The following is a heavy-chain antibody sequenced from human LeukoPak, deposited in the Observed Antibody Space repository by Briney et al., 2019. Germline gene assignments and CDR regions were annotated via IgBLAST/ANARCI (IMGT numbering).Heavy chain of an antibody. CDR3: ARDQYYSSSD. V-gene: IGHV3-7*03. J-gene: IGHJ4*02. CDR2: IKQDGSEK. Sequence: GGSLRLSCAASGFTFSNYWMSWVRQAPGKGLEWVANIKQDGSEKYYVDSVKGRFTISRDNAKKSLFLQMNSLRAEDTAVYYCARDQYYSSSDWGQGTLVTVSS. D-gene: IGHD6-19*01. CDR1: GFTFSNYW.